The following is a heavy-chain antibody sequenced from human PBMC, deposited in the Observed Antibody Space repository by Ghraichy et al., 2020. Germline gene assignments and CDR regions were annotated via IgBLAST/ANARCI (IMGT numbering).Heavy chain of an antibody. CDR3: AKVPYYDSSGREYYYYYGMDV. J-gene: IGHJ6*02. CDR1: GFTFSNYG. Sequence: LSLTCAASGFTFSNYGMTWVRQAPGKGLEWVSAISGSGGSTYYADSVKGRFTISRDNSKNTLYLQMNSLRAEDTAVYYCAKVPYYDSSGREYYYYYGMDVWGQGTTVTVSS. CDR2: ISGSGGST. D-gene: IGHD3-22*01. V-gene: IGHV3-23*01.